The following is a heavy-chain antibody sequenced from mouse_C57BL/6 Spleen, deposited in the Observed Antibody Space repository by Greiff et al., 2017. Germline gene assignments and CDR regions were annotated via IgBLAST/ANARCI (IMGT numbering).Heavy chain of an antibody. V-gene: IGHV5-4*01. J-gene: IGHJ2*01. Sequence: EVKLVESGGGLVKPGGSLKLSCAASGFTFSSYAMSWVRQTPEKRLEWVATISDGGSYTYYPDNVKGRFTISRDNAKNNLYLQMSHLKSEDTAMYYCAREDYDVRFYYFDYWGQGTTLTVSS. CDR1: GFTFSSYA. D-gene: IGHD2-4*01. CDR2: ISDGGSYT. CDR3: AREDYDVRFYYFDY.